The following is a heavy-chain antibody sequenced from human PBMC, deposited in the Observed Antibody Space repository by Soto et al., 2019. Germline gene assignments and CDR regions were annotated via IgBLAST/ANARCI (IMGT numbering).Heavy chain of an antibody. CDR2: MSGNRDST. Sequence: SLIPSCAASGFPFINHAMSWVRQAPGKGLEWVSAMSGNRDSTYYADSVKGRFTISRDNSKNTLYLQMNSLRAEDTAVYYCAKARGLVGSSWYYGMDVWGQGATVTVSS. CDR3: AKARGLVGSSWYYGMDV. D-gene: IGHD6-6*01. J-gene: IGHJ6*02. CDR1: GFPFINHA. V-gene: IGHV3-23*01.